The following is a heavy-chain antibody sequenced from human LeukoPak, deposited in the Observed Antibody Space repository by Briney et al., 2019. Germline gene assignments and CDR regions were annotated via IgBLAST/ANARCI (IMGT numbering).Heavy chain of an antibody. CDR3: ARVRQDFWSGYYCDY. Sequence: ASVKVSCKASGYTFTSYGISWVRQAPGQGLEWMGWISAYNGNTNYAQKLQGRVTMTTDTFTSTAYMELRSLRSDDTAVYYCARVRQDFWSGYYCDYWGQGTLVTVSS. D-gene: IGHD3-3*01. CDR1: GYTFTSYG. CDR2: ISAYNGNT. J-gene: IGHJ4*02. V-gene: IGHV1-18*01.